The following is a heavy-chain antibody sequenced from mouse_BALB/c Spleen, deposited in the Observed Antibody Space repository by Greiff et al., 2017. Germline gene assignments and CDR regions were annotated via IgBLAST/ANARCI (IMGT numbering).Heavy chain of an antibody. V-gene: IGHV5-9-1*01. D-gene: IGHD1-1*01. J-gene: IGHJ4*01. Sequence: EVMLVESGGGLVKPGGSLKLSCAASGFTFSSYSMSWVRQTPEKRLEWVANISRGGSYTYYPDSVKGRFTITRDNAKNTLYLQMSSLRSEDTAMYYCASVNYYGSSYAMDYWGQGTSVTVSS. CDR3: ASVNYYGSSYAMDY. CDR2: ISRGGSYT. CDR1: GFTFSSYS.